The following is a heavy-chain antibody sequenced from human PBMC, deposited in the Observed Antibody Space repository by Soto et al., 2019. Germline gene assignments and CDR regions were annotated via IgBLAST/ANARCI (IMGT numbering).Heavy chain of an antibody. CDR2: IWYDGSNK. Sequence: QVQLVESGGGVVQPGRSLRLSCAASGFTFSSYGMHWVRQAPGKGLEWVAVIWYDGSNKYYADSVKGRFTISRDNYKNTLYLQMNSLRAGDTAVYYCARDLSSSLESYNFDNWGQGTLVTVSS. J-gene: IGHJ4*02. CDR3: ARDLSSSLESYNFDN. V-gene: IGHV3-33*01. D-gene: IGHD5-18*01. CDR1: GFTFSSYG.